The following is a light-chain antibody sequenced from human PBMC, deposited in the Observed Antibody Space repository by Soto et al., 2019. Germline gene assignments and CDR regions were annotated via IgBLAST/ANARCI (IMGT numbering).Light chain of an antibody. CDR2: GAS. CDR3: QLYGNSPP. V-gene: IGKV3-20*01. Sequence: EIVLTQSPGTLSLSPGERATLSCRASQSVSGSYLAWYQQKPGQAPRLLIYGASSRATGIPDRFSGSGSGTDFTLTINRLEPEDFAVYYCQLYGNSPPFGQGTRLEIK. CDR1: QSVSGSY. J-gene: IGKJ5*01.